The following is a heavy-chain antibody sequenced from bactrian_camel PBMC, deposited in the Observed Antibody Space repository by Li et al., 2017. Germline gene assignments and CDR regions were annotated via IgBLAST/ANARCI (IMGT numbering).Heavy chain of an antibody. J-gene: IGHJ6*01. Sequence: DVQLVESGGGLVQPGGSLRLSCAASGFVFNYHVMTWARQAPGKGLEWVSRINTGGSSTYYADSVKGRFTISRDNSKDLVYLQMNILKSEDTALYWCVTGPGYGLAARFGYWGQGTQVTVS. V-gene: IGHV3S40*01. CDR1: GFVFNYHV. CDR3: VTGPGYGLAARFGY. D-gene: IGHD3*01. CDR2: INTGGSST.